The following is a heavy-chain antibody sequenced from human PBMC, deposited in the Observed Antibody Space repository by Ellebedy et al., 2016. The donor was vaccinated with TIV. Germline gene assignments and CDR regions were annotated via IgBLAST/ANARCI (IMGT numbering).Heavy chain of an antibody. CDR3: ARKHYESSGYYGGYHYYGMDV. D-gene: IGHD3-22*01. Sequence: AASVKVSCKASGGTFSRNDITWVRQAPGQGLEWMGGIITIFGTPNYAQKFQGRVTIAADESTNTVFMELSSLSSEDTAVYYCARKHYESSGYYGGYHYYGMDVWGQGTTVTVSS. CDR2: IITIFGTP. J-gene: IGHJ6*02. V-gene: IGHV1-69*13. CDR1: GGTFSRND.